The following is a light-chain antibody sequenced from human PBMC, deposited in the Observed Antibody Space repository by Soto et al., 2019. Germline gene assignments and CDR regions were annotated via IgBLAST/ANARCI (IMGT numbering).Light chain of an antibody. CDR1: QSLLQTNGYNY. CDR3: MQAIQTPT. J-gene: IGKJ1*01. CDR2: LGS. Sequence: IVMTQSPLSLPVIPGEPASISCRSSQSLLQTNGYNYLDWYLQKPGQSPQLLIYLGSNRASGVPDRFSGSESGTDFTLKISRVEAEDVGVYYCMQAIQTPTFGQGTKVEIK. V-gene: IGKV2-28*01.